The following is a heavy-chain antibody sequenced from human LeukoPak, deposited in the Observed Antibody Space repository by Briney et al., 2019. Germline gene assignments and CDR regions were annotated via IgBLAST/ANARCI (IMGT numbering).Heavy chain of an antibody. Sequence: PSETLSLTCTVSGGSVSSYYWSWIRQPPGKGLEWIGYIYHSGSTYYNPPLKSRVTISVDRSKNQFSLKLSSVTAADTAVYYCARGAMVRGVGWFDPWGQGTLVTVSS. CDR2: IYHSGST. D-gene: IGHD3-10*01. CDR1: GGSVSSYY. CDR3: ARGAMVRGVGWFDP. J-gene: IGHJ5*02. V-gene: IGHV4-59*02.